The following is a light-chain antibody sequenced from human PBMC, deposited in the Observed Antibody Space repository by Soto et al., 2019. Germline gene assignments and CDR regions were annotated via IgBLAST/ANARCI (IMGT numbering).Light chain of an antibody. CDR1: QSVSSNY. CDR3: HHYGSSPRT. J-gene: IGKJ1*01. CDR2: GAS. V-gene: IGKV3-20*01. Sequence: EIVLTQSPGTLSLSPGDRATLSCRASQSVSSNYLAWYQQKPGQAPRLLIYGASMRATGIPDRVSASGSGTDFTLTIRRLEPEDFAMYFCHHYGSSPRTFGQGTKVEIK.